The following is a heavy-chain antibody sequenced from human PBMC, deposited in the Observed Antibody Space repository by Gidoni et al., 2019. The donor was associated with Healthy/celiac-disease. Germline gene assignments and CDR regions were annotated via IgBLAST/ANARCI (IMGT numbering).Heavy chain of an antibody. CDR1: GFTFSNAW. V-gene: IGHV3-15*01. CDR3: TTGAYYGSGPTLYYFDY. CDR2: IKSKTDGGTT. D-gene: IGHD3-10*01. J-gene: IGHJ4*02. Sequence: EVQLVESGGGLVKPGGSLRLSCAASGFTFSNAWMSWVRQAPGKGLEWVGRIKSKTDGGTTDYAAPVKGRFTISRDDSKNTLYLQMNSLKTEDTAVYYCTTGAYYGSGPTLYYFDYWGQGTLVTVSS.